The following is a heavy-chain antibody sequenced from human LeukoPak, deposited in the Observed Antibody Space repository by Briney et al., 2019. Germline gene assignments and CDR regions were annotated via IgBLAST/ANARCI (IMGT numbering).Heavy chain of an antibody. J-gene: IGHJ4*02. Sequence: SETLSLTCSVSGGSISDYYWSWIRQSAGKGLEWIGRISISGSTKYNPSLKSRVTMSLDTSKKQFSLKMSSVTAADTAVYYCAREGGMSVAPFDYWGQGTLVTVSS. D-gene: IGHD6-19*01. CDR1: GGSISDYY. CDR2: ISISGST. V-gene: IGHV4-4*07. CDR3: AREGGMSVAPFDY.